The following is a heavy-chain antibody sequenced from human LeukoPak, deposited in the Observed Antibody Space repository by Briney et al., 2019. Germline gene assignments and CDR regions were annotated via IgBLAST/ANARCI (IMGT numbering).Heavy chain of an antibody. D-gene: IGHD3-10*01. CDR3: ARVQFRFGELLALHY. V-gene: IGHV3-48*02. J-gene: IGHJ4*02. CDR1: GFTFSSYS. CDR2: ISSSSSTI. Sequence: GGSLRLSCAASGFTFSSYSMNWVRQAPGKGLEWVSYISSSSSTIYYADSVKGRFTISRDNAKNSLYLQMNSLRDEYTAVYYCARVQFRFGELLALHYWGQGTLVTVSS.